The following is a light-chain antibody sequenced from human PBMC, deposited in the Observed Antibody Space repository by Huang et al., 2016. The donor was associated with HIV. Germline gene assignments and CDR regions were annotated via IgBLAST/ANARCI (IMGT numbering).Light chain of an antibody. CDR2: DAS. V-gene: IGKV3-11*01. Sequence: EIVLTQSPATLSFSPGERATLSCRASHSINSHLPWYQQKPGQTPRLLIFDASARATGIPARFSGSGSGTDFTLTISSLEPEDFAVYYCQQRTNWPPETFGQGTKVEIK. CDR3: QQRTNWPPET. CDR1: HSINSH. J-gene: IGKJ1*01.